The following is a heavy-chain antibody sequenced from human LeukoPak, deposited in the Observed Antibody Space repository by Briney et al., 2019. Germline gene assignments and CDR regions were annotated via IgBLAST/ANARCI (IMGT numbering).Heavy chain of an antibody. V-gene: IGHV1-2*02. CDR2: INPNSGGT. CDR3: ARDHMVRGVVTDY. Sequence: APVKVSCKASGYTFTGYYMHWVRQAPGQGLEWMGWINPNSGGTNYAQKFQGRVTMTRDTSISTAYMELSRLRSDDTAVYYCARDHMVRGVVTDYWGQGTLVTVSS. D-gene: IGHD3-10*01. J-gene: IGHJ4*02. CDR1: GYTFTGYY.